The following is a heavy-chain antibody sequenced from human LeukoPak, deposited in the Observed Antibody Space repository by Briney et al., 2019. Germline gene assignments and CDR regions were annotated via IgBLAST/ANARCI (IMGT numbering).Heavy chain of an antibody. D-gene: IGHD3-22*01. CDR1: GYTVTGYY. V-gene: IGHV1-2*02. J-gene: IGHJ4*02. CDR2: MNPNSGGT. CDR3: ARDLDSSGYYYVFQY. Sequence: ASVKVSCKASGYTVTGYYIHWVRQAPGQGLEWMGWMNPNSGGTKFAQRFQGRVTMTRDTSITTAYLELRGLESDDTAVYYCARDLDSSGYYYVFQYWGQGTLVTVSS.